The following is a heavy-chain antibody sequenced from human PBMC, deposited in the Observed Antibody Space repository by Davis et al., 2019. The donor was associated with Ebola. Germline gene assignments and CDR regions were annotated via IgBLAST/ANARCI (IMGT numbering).Heavy chain of an antibody. D-gene: IGHD3-16*01. J-gene: IGHJ4*02. CDR1: GGSFSGYY. V-gene: IGHV4-34*01. CDR2: IDHSGST. Sequence: SETLSLTCAVYGGSFSGYYWSWIRQAPGKGLEWIGEIDHSGSTNYNPYLKSRLTISVDTSKNQFSLKLSSVTAADTAVYYCARLFGAAAHHFDYWGQGTLVTVSS. CDR3: ARLFGAAAHHFDY.